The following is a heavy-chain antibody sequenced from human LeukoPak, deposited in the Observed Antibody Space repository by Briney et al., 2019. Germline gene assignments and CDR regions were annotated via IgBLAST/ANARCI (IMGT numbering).Heavy chain of an antibody. Sequence: ASVKVSCKVSGYTLTELSMHWVRQAPGKGLEWMGGFDPEDGETIYAQKFQGRVTMTEDTSTDTAYMELSSLRSEDTAVYYCGTGGYSSSWYVAFDIWGQGTMVTVSS. CDR2: FDPEDGET. CDR3: GTGGYSSSWYVAFDI. V-gene: IGHV1-24*01. CDR1: GYTLTELS. J-gene: IGHJ3*02. D-gene: IGHD6-13*01.